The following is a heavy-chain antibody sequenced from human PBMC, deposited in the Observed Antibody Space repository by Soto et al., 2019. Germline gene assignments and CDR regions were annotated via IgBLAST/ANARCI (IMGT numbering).Heavy chain of an antibody. CDR1: GYTFTSYG. CDR2: ISAYNGNT. D-gene: IGHD6-19*01. J-gene: IGHJ2*01. V-gene: IGHV1-18*01. CDR3: VRGAEDSSSGWYPDPIYWYFDL. Sequence: QVQLVQSGAEVKKPGASVKVSCKASGYTFTSYGISWVRQAPGQGLEWMGWISAYNGNTNYAQKLQGRVTMTTDTSTSTAYMELRSLRSDDTAVYYCVRGAEDSSSGWYPDPIYWYFDLWGRGTLVTVSS.